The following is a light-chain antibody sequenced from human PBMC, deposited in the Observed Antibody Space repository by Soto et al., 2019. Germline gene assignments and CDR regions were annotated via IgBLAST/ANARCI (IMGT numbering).Light chain of an antibody. CDR2: EVS. V-gene: IGLV2-8*01. J-gene: IGLJ3*02. CDR3: SSYAGSNNRV. CDR1: SSDVGDYNY. Sequence: QSALTQPPSASGSPGQSVTISCTGTSSDVGDYNYVSWYQQHPGKAPKLMIYEVSKRPSGVPARFSGSKSGNTASLTVSGIQAEDEADYTCSSYAGSNNRVFGGGTKLTVL.